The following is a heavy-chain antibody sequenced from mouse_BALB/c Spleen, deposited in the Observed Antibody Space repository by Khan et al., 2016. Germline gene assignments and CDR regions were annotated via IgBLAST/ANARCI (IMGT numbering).Heavy chain of an antibody. Sequence: FQLVQSGPERKKRGKKVKREGKAGGDTLTKYGMNWVKQAPGKGLKWMGWINTYSGESTYADDFKGRFAFSLETSANTAYLQINNLKNEDTATYFCARYRYYYGSSRYFDVWGAGTTVTVSS. CDR1: GDTLTKYG. D-gene: IGHD1-1*01. J-gene: IGHJ1*01. CDR3: ARYRYYYGSSRYFDV. V-gene: IGHV9-3-1*01. CDR2: INTYSGES.